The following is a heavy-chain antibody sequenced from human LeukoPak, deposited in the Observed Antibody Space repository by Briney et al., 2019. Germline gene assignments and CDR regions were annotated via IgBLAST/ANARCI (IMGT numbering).Heavy chain of an antibody. CDR1: GFTFSSYS. Sequence: GGSLRLSCAASGFTFSSYSMNWVRQAPGKGLEWVSSISTSSSYIYYADSVKGRFTISRDNAKNSLYLQMSSLRAEDMAVYFCARGATVRTPPVDYWGQGTLVTVSS. D-gene: IGHD4-23*01. V-gene: IGHV3-21*06. CDR3: ARGATVRTPPVDY. J-gene: IGHJ4*02. CDR2: ISTSSSYI.